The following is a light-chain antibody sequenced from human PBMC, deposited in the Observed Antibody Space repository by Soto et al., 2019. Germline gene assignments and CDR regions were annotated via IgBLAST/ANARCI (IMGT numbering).Light chain of an antibody. V-gene: IGLV2-14*01. CDR3: SSYTSSSTLGYV. CDR2: EVS. Sequence: QSVLTQPAPVSGSPGQSIAISCTGTSSDVGGYNYVSWYQQHPGKAPKLMIYEVSSRPSGVSNRFSGSKSGNTASLTISGLQAEDEADYYCSSYTSSSTLGYVFGTGTKVTVL. CDR1: SSDVGGYNY. J-gene: IGLJ1*01.